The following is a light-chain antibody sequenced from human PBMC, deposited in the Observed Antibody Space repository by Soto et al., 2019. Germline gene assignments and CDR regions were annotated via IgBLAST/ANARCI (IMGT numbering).Light chain of an antibody. V-gene: IGLV2-14*02. CDR3: NSYTSKSTGV. CDR2: EGS. Sequence: QSVLTQPASVSGSPGQSITISCTGTSSDVGSYNLVSRYQQHPGKAPKLMIYEGSKRPSGVSNRFSGSKSGNTASLTISGLQAEDEADYYCNSYTSKSTGVFGTGTKVTVL. CDR1: SSDVGSYNL. J-gene: IGLJ1*01.